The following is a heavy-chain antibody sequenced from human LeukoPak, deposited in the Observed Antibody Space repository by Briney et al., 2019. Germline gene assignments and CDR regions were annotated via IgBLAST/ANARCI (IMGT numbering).Heavy chain of an antibody. V-gene: IGHV4-39*07. J-gene: IGHJ6*02. CDR3: AGLRAGNYYYGMDV. Sequence: SETLSLTCTVSGGSISSSSYYWGWIRQPPGKGLEWIGEINHSGSTDYNPSLKSRVTISVDTSKNQFSLKLSSVTAADTAVYYCAGLRAGNYYYGMDVWGQGTTVTVSS. CDR1: GGSISSSSYY. CDR2: INHSGST. D-gene: IGHD6-13*01.